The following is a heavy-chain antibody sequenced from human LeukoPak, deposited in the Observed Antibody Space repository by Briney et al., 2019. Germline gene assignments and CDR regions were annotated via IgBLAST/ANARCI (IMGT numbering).Heavy chain of an antibody. Sequence: GASVKVSCKASGYTFTGYYMHWVRQAPGQGLEWMGWINPNSGGTNYAQKFQGRVTMTRDTSISTAYTELSRLRSDDTAVYYCARTTRAYDFWSGHFSPPDAFDIWGQGTMVTVSS. J-gene: IGHJ3*02. V-gene: IGHV1-2*02. CDR1: GYTFTGYY. CDR3: ARTTRAYDFWSGHFSPPDAFDI. CDR2: INPNSGGT. D-gene: IGHD3-3*01.